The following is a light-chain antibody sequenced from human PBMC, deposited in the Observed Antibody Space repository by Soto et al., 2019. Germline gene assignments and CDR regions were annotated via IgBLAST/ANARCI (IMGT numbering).Light chain of an antibody. CDR2: GAS. CDR1: QRISSSY. Sequence: EIVLTQSPGTLSLSPGERATVSCRASQRISSSYLAWYQHKPGQAPRLLLYGASSRATGIPDRFSGSGSGTDFTLTISRLEPEDFAVYYCLHYGRSPPYTFGQGTKLEIK. J-gene: IGKJ2*01. CDR3: LHYGRSPPYT. V-gene: IGKV3-20*01.